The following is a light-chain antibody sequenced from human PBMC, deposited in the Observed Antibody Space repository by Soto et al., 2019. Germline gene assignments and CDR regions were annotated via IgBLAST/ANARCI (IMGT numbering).Light chain of an antibody. Sequence: EVVMTQSPATLSVSPGERFTLSCRASQSARSSLGWYQQKHGQXPSXXIYDVSIRATGIPARFNGSGSGTELTITISSLQSEDFEVYYCQQYKNWPPTFGQGTRLEIK. CDR1: QSARSS. J-gene: IGKJ5*01. V-gene: IGKV3-15*01. CDR2: DVS. CDR3: QQYKNWPPT.